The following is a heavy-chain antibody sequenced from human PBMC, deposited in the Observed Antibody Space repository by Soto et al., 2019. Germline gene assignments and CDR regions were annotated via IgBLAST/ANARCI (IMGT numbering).Heavy chain of an antibody. CDR3: AREITGTRDAFDI. D-gene: IGHD1-7*01. V-gene: IGHV1-2*04. J-gene: IGHJ3*02. CDR2: INPNSGGT. CDR1: GYTFTGYY. Sequence: ASVKVSCKASGYTFTGYYIHWVRQAPGQGLEWMGWINPNSGGTNYAQKFQGWVTMTRDTSISTAYMELSRLRSDDTAVYYCAREITGTRDAFDIWGQGTMVTVSS.